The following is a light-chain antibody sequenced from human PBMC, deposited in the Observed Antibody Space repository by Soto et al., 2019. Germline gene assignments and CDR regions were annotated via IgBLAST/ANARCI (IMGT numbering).Light chain of an antibody. Sequence: DVQMTQSPSSLSASLGDRVTITCRASQTISLYLNWYQQKPGKAPKLLIATTSYLQNGVPSRFSGGRSGTDFSLTISSLQPEDFATYYCQQSYLVPETFGRGTKVDIK. CDR3: QQSYLVPET. V-gene: IGKV1-39*01. CDR2: TTS. CDR1: QTISLY. J-gene: IGKJ2*01.